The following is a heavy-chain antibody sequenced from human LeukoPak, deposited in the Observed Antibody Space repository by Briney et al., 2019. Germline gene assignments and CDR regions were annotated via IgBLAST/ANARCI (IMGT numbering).Heavy chain of an antibody. D-gene: IGHD3-10*01. Sequence: SETLSLTCTVSGGSISSYYWSWIRQPPGKGLEWIGYIYYSGSTNYNPSLKSRVTISVDTSKNQFSLKLSSVTAADTAVYYCARSGIWFGELSLAWGQGTLVTVSS. CDR3: ARSGIWFGELSLA. V-gene: IGHV4-59*01. CDR2: IYYSGST. J-gene: IGHJ5*02. CDR1: GGSISSYY.